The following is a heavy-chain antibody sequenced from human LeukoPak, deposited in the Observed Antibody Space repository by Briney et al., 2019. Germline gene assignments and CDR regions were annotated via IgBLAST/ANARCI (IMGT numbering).Heavy chain of an antibody. CDR3: AKAPVTSCRGAYCYPFDY. CDR1: GFTFSDSY. J-gene: IGHJ4*02. V-gene: IGHV3-23*01. CDR2: ISSTDAGT. Sequence: PSGGSLRLSCAASGFTFSDSYMTWIRQAPGKGLEWVSAISSTDAGTYHADSVRGRFTISRDSSKNTLYLQMNSLRAEDAAVYYCAKAPVTSCRGAYCYPFDYWGQGTLVTVSS. D-gene: IGHD2-21*01.